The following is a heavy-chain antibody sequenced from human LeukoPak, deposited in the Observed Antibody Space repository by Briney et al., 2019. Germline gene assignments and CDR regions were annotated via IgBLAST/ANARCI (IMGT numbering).Heavy chain of an antibody. CDR2: IYHSGST. CDR3: ARARGYCSSTSCYFDY. CDR1: GGSISSGGYS. J-gene: IGHJ4*02. V-gene: IGHV4-30-2*01. Sequence: SETLSLTCAVSGGSISSGGYSWSWIRQPPGTGLEWLGYIYHSGSTYYNPSLKSRVTISVDRSKNQFSLKLSSVTAADTAVYYCARARGYCSSTSCYFDYWGQGTLVTVSS. D-gene: IGHD2-2*01.